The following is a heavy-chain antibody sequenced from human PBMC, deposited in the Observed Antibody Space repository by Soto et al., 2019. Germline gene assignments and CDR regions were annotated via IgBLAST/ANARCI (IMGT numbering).Heavy chain of an antibody. CDR3: ARDPGFRSGMSA. V-gene: IGHV3-66*01. CDR1: GFNVNSDY. D-gene: IGHD3-3*01. CDR2: IYSDGST. J-gene: IGHJ6*02. Sequence: EVQVVESGGDLVQPGGSLRLSCAASGFNVNSDYMNWVRQAPGKGLEWVSVIYSDGSTYYADSVKGRFSISRDNSKNMLNLEMSSLRAEGTAVYYCARDPGFRSGMSAWGQGTTVTVSS.